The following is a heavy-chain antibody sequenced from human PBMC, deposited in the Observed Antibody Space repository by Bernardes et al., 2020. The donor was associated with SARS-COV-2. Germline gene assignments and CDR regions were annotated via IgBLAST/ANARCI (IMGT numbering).Heavy chain of an antibody. Sequence: GGSLRLSCTASGFTFGDYAMGWVRQAPGKGLEWVGFIRSKPNGGTTQYAASVKGRFSISRDDSKSIAYLQMNSLKIEDTAVYYCTRAVGYYDFWSGYQPFYYGMDVWGQGTTVTVSS. CDR2: IRSKPNGGTT. CDR3: TRAVGYYDFWSGYQPFYYGMDV. V-gene: IGHV3-49*04. J-gene: IGHJ6*02. D-gene: IGHD3-3*01. CDR1: GFTFGDYA.